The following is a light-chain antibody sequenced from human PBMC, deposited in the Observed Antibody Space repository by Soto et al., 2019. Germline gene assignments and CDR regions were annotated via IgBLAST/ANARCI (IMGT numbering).Light chain of an antibody. CDR1: SGDIVSYNR. CDR2: EVT. CDR3: SSYTNINTRACV. J-gene: IGLJ1*01. V-gene: IGLV2-14*01. Sequence: QSVLAHRASVSKSPGQSITISCTGTSGDIVSYNRVSLYQQHPGKAPKLIIYEVTDRPSGVSNRFSGSKSGNTASLTISGLQAEDEAEYYCSSYTNINTRACVFGTGTKVTVL.